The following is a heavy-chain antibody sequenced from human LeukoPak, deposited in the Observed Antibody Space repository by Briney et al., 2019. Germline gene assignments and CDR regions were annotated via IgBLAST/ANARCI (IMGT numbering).Heavy chain of an antibody. CDR3: ARDYYDSSGYRFDY. CDR2: ISVNNGNT. V-gene: IGHV1-18*04. CDR1: GYTFTNYY. J-gene: IGHJ4*02. D-gene: IGHD3-22*01. Sequence: ASVKVSCKASGYTFTNYYMHWVRQAPGQGLEWMGWISVNNGNTNYARKLQGRVTMTADTSTSTAYMELRSLRSDDTAVYYCARDYYDSSGYRFDYWGQGTLVTVSS.